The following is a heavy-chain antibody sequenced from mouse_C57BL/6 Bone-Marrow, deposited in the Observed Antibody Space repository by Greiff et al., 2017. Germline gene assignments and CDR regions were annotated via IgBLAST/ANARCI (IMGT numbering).Heavy chain of an antibody. Sequence: VQLKQSGAELVRPGASVKLSCTASGFNIKDDYMHWVKQRPEQGLEWIGWIDPENGDTEYASKFRGKATITADTSSNTAYLQLSSLTSEDTAVYYCATGVYYDYDEGDYWGQGTTLTVSS. CDR1: GFNIKDDY. J-gene: IGHJ2*01. CDR2: IDPENGDT. D-gene: IGHD2-4*01. CDR3: ATGVYYDYDEGDY. V-gene: IGHV14-4*01.